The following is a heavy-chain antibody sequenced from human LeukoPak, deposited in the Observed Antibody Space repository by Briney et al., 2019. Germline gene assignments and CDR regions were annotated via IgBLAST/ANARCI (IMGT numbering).Heavy chain of an antibody. V-gene: IGHV3-20*04. CDR2: INWNGGST. J-gene: IGHJ4*02. CDR1: GFTFDDYG. CDR3: ARAQGSTRTGPWGY. Sequence: PGGSLRLSCAASGFTFDDYGMSWVRQAPGKGLEWVSGINWNGGSTAYADSVKGRFTISRDNAKNSLYLQMNSLTAEDTALYYCARAQGSTRTGPWGYWGQGTLVTVSS. D-gene: IGHD1-14*01.